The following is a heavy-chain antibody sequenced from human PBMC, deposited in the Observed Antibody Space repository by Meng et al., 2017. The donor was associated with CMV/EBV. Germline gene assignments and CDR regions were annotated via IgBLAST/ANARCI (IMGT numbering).Heavy chain of an antibody. D-gene: IGHD5-24*01. CDR1: GGTFSSYA. J-gene: IGHJ4*02. Sequence: HLVQSGAKVTKPGSSVKVSCKASGGTFSSYAISWVRQASGQGLEWMGGIIPIFGTANYAQKFQGRVTITADESTSTAYMELSSLRSEDTAVYYCVRMPRDGYNYIDYWGQGTLVTVSS. CDR2: IIPIFGTA. CDR3: VRMPRDGYNYIDY. V-gene: IGHV1-69*12.